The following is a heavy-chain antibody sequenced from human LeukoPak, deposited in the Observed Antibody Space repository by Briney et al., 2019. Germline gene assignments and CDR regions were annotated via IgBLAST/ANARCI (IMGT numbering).Heavy chain of an antibody. J-gene: IGHJ6*03. D-gene: IGHD3-22*01. V-gene: IGHV4-4*07. CDR2: FYTSGST. CDR1: GGSISSYY. CDR3: ARDYYDSSGYYGRGGYYYMDV. Sequence: SETLSLTCTVFGGSISSYYWSWIRQPAGKGLEWIGRFYTSGSTNYNPSLKSRVTMSVDKSKNQFSLKLTSVTDADTAVYYCARDYYDSSGYYGRGGYYYMDVWGKGTTVTVSS.